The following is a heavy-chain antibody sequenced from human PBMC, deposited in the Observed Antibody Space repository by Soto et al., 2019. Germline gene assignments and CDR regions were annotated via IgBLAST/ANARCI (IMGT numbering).Heavy chain of an antibody. Sequence: GGSLRLSCAASGFTFSDYYMSWIRQAPGKGLEWVSYISSSGSTIYYADSVKGRFTISRDNAKNSLYLQMNSLRAEDTAVDYCARDRVTMVREALFSYYYYYMDVWGKGTTVTVSS. D-gene: IGHD3-10*01. V-gene: IGHV3-11*01. CDR2: ISSSGSTI. CDR1: GFTFSDYY. CDR3: ARDRVTMVREALFSYYYYYMDV. J-gene: IGHJ6*03.